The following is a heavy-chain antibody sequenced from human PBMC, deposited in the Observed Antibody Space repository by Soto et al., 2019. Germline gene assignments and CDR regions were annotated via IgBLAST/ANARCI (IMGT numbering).Heavy chain of an antibody. CDR3: ARDRGEVAARTLCWFDP. CDR2: ISYDGSNK. D-gene: IGHD6-13*01. V-gene: IGHV3-30-3*01. Sequence: QVQLVESGGVVVQPGRSLRLSCAASGFTFSSYAMHWVRQAPGKELEWVAVISYDGSNKYYADSVKGRFTISRDNSKNTLYLQMNGLRAEDTAVYYCARDRGEVAARTLCWFDPWGQGTLVTVSS. J-gene: IGHJ5*02. CDR1: GFTFSSYA.